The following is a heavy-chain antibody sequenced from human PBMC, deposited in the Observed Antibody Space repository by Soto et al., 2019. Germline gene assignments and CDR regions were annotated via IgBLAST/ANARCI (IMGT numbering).Heavy chain of an antibody. CDR2: VESSGRT. Sequence: SETLSLTCTVSGGSIRNGDYYWGWIRQPPGKGLEWIGYVESSGRTEYKPSLASRVTLSLDSSQNQFSLTLRSVTTADRALYFCARGVYGAYLDYWGQGIPVTVSS. J-gene: IGHJ4*02. D-gene: IGHD3-10*01. CDR3: ARGVYGAYLDY. V-gene: IGHV4-61*08. CDR1: GGSIRNGDYY.